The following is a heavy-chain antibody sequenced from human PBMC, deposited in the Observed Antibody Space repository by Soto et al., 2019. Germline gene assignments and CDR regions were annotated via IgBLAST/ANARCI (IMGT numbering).Heavy chain of an antibody. V-gene: IGHV3-23*01. Sequence: RLLESGGGLVQPGGSLRLSCTASGYTFKIYAMSWVRQAPGKGLEWVSGITASASTTYYGDSAKGRFTISRDNSKNTLALQVNSLRVEDTAVYYCVRRLWFGDSSSHYYGMDVWGQGTTVTVSS. CDR1: GYTFKIYA. J-gene: IGHJ6*02. CDR3: VRRLWFGDSSSHYYGMDV. CDR2: ITASASTT. D-gene: IGHD3-10*01.